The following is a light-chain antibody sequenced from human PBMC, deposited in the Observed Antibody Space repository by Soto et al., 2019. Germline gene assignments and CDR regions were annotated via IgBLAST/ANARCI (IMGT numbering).Light chain of an antibody. CDR3: QQFNNWPWT. CDR1: QSISTN. J-gene: IGKJ1*01. V-gene: IGKV3-15*01. CDR2: LAS. Sequence: EIVMTQSPATVSVSPGERATLSCRASQSISTNLNWYQKKPGLAPRLLMYLASTRATGIPARFSGSGSGTEFTLIISSLQSEDFAVYYCQQFNNWPWTFGQGTQVEIK.